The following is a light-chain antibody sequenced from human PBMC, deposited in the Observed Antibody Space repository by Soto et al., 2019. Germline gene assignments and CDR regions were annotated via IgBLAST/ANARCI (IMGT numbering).Light chain of an antibody. CDR3: ATWADSLSVWV. Sequence: QSVLTQPPSASGTPGQRVTISCSGSYSNIGSNYVYWYQQLPGTAPKLLIYSTDQRPSGVPDRFSGSKSGTSASLAISGLRSEDEADYYCATWADSLSVWVFGGGTKLTVL. J-gene: IGLJ3*02. CDR2: STD. CDR1: YSNIGSNY. V-gene: IGLV1-47*02.